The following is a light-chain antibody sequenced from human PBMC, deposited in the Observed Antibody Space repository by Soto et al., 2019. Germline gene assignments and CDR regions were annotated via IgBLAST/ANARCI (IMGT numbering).Light chain of an antibody. CDR1: QSISDW. CDR3: QEYKSAT. Sequence: DIQMTQSPSTLSASVGDRVTITCRASQSISDWLAWYQQKPGKAPNLLIYDASTLQSGVPSRFSGSGSGTKFTLTISSLQPDDFATYYCQEYKSATFGQGTK. J-gene: IGKJ2*01. CDR2: DAS. V-gene: IGKV1-5*01.